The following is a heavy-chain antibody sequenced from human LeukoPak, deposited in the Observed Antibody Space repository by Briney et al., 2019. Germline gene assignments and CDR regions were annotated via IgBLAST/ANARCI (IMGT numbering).Heavy chain of an antibody. CDR3: ATDLNYYASGSYYPY. Sequence: PGGSLRLSCAASGFTFSSYAMSWVRQAPGKGLEWVSAISGSGGSTYYADSVKGRFTISRDNSKNTLYLQMNSLRAEDTAVYYCATDLNYYASGSYYPYWGQGTLVTVSS. V-gene: IGHV3-23*01. J-gene: IGHJ4*02. CDR1: GFTFSSYA. CDR2: ISGSGGST. D-gene: IGHD3-10*01.